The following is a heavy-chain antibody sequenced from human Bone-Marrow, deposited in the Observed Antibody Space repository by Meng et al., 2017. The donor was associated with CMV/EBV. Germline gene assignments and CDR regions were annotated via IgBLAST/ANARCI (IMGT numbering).Heavy chain of an antibody. J-gene: IGHJ3*02. D-gene: IGHD6-13*01. CDR2: IKQDGSVK. Sequence: GESLKISCSASGFTFTNYWMTWVRQAPGKGLEWVANIKQDGSVKHYVDSVKGRFTISRDNAKGSLYLQMSSLRAEDTGVYYCARDQSAATGPYGFDIWGQGTMVTVSS. CDR3: ARDQSAATGPYGFDI. V-gene: IGHV3-7*01. CDR1: GFTFTNYW.